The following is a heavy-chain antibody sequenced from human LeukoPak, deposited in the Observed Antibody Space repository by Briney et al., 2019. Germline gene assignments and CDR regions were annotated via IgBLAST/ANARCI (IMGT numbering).Heavy chain of an antibody. Sequence: GGSLRLSCAASGFTFSSNYMSWVRQAPGKGLEWVSVIYSGGRSYYADSVKGRFTISRDNSKNTLYLQMNSLRVEDTAVYYCARAGPSTSWHQFDYWGQGTLVTVSS. CDR3: ARAGPSTSWHQFDY. V-gene: IGHV3-66*01. J-gene: IGHJ4*02. CDR1: GFTFSSNY. D-gene: IGHD6-13*01. CDR2: IYSGGRS.